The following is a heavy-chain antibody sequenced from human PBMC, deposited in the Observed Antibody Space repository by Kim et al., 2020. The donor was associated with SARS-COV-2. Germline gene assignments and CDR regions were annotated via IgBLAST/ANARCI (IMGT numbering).Heavy chain of an antibody. D-gene: IGHD3-22*01. V-gene: IGHV3-48*02. J-gene: IGHJ3*02. CDR2: ISSSSTI. CDR1: GFTFSSYS. CDR3: ARDRSPAYYYDSSGYSDAFDI. Sequence: GGSLRLSCAASGFTFSSYSMYWVRQAPGKGLEWVSFISSSSTIYYADSVKGRFTISRDNAKNSLYMQMNSLRDEDTAVYYCARDRSPAYYYDSSGYSDAFDIWGQGTMVTVFS.